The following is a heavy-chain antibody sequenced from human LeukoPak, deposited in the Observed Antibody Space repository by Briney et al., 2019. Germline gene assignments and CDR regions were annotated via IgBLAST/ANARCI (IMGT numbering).Heavy chain of an antibody. D-gene: IGHD2-2*01. CDR1: GGSISSSNW. CDR3: ASLLNCSSTSCYDPNWFDP. Sequence: PSGTLSLTCAVSGGSISSSNWWSWVRQPPGKGLEWIGEIYHSGSTNYNPSLKSRVTISVDKSKNQFSLKLSSVTAADTAVYYCASLLNCSSTSCYDPNWFDPWGQGTLVTVSS. J-gene: IGHJ5*02. V-gene: IGHV4-4*02. CDR2: IYHSGST.